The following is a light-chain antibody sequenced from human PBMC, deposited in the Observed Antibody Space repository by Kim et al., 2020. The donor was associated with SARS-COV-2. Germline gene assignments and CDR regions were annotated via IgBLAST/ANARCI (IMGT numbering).Light chain of an antibody. CDR1: SSNIESNY. Sequence: GQMVNISCSGSSSNIESNYVYWYQQVPGTAPKVLIYRSNQRPSGVPDRFSGSKSGTSASLAISGLRSEDEADYYCAAWDDSLSGRVFGGGTQLTVL. J-gene: IGLJ3*02. V-gene: IGLV1-47*01. CDR2: RSN. CDR3: AAWDDSLSGRV.